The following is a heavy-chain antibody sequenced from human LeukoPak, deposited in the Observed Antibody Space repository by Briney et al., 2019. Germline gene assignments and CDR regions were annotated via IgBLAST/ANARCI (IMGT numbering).Heavy chain of an antibody. CDR1: GGSISSGGYY. CDR3: AREPAAREDWFDP. D-gene: IGHD2-2*01. V-gene: IGHV4-31*03. J-gene: IGHJ5*02. CDR2: IYYSGST. Sequence: PSQTLSLTCTVSGGSISSGGYYWSWIRQHPGKGLEWIGYIYYSGSTYYNPSLKSRVTISVDTSKNQFSLKLSSVTAADTAVYYCAREPAAREDWFDPWGQGTLVTVSS.